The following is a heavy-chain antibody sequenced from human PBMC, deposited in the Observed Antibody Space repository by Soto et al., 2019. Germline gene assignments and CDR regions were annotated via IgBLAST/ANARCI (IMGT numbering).Heavy chain of an antibody. CDR1: GGSISSYY. J-gene: IGHJ5*02. Sequence: LSLTCTVSGGSISSYYWSWIRQPPGKGLEWIGYIYYSGSTNYNPSLKSRVTISVDTSKNQFSLKLSSVTAADTAVYYCARAPYYDFWSGYSDWFDPWGQGTLVTVSS. CDR3: ARAPYYDFWSGYSDWFDP. CDR2: IYYSGST. D-gene: IGHD3-3*01. V-gene: IGHV4-59*01.